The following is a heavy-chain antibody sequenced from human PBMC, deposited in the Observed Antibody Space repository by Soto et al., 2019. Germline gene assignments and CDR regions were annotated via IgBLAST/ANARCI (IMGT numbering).Heavy chain of an antibody. CDR2: IYISGST. V-gene: IGHV4-4*07. CDR3: ARDWVGYCSSTSCYKPPLDV. D-gene: IGHD2-2*02. Sequence: QVQLQESGPGLVKPSETLSLTYTVSGGSISSNYWSWIRQPAGKGLEWIGRIYISGSTNYNPSLKSRVTMSVDTSKNQFSLKLSSVTAADTAVYYCARDWVGYCSSTSCYKPPLDVWGQGTTVTVSS. CDR1: GGSISSNY. J-gene: IGHJ6*02.